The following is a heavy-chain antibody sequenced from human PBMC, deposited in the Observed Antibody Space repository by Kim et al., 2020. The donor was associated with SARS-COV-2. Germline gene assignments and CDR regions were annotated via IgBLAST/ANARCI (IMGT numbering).Heavy chain of an antibody. CDR2: ISGGGRFI. CDR3: TKHYCDSGSPERAYHYYGIAV. V-gene: IGHV3-21*01. Sequence: GGSLRLSCVVSGSSFDSYNMNWVRQPPGKGLEWVASISGGGRFIYYAESVKGRFTISRDNAKNSLYLELNCLRVQDTAFSFCTKHYCDSGSPERAYHYYGIAVWGQRTTVTVSS. CDR1: GSSFDSYN. D-gene: IGHD3-10*01. J-gene: IGHJ6*02.